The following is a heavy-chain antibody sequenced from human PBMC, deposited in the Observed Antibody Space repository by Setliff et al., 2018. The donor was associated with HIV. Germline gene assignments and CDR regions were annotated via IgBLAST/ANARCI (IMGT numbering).Heavy chain of an antibody. CDR2: INKDGSQT. CDR3: ARDRGGSYTPLDF. J-gene: IGHJ4*02. D-gene: IGHD1-26*01. V-gene: IGHV3-7*01. Sequence: GGSLRLSCATSGFTFSSYWMSWVRQAPGKGLEWVANINKDGSQTYYVDSVKGRFTISRDTAKNSLFLQMNSLRAEDTAVYYCARDRGGSYTPLDFWGQGTLVTVSS. CDR1: GFTFSSYW.